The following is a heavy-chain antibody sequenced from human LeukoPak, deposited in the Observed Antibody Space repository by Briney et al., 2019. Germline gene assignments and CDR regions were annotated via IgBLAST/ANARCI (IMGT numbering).Heavy chain of an antibody. CDR2: ISWNSGSI. D-gene: IGHD5-18*01. Sequence: GGSLRLSCAASGFTFDDYAMHWPRQSPGKALKWVSAISWNSGSIGYAGSVKGRFTITRDNAKNSLDLQMNSLRAEDTALYYCAKGQGYNYGYVDYWGQGTLVTVSS. CDR1: GFTFDDYA. CDR3: AKGQGYNYGYVDY. V-gene: IGHV3-9*01. J-gene: IGHJ4*02.